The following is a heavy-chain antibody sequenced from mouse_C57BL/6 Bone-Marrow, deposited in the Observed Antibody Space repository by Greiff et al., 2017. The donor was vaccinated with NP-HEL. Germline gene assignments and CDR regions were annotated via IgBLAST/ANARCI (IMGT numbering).Heavy chain of an antibody. D-gene: IGHD2-1*01. CDR1: GYSFTGYF. CDR3: AKEGGAYGNPAWFAY. Sequence: EVQLQQSGPELVKPGDSVKISCKASGYSFTGYFMNWVMQSHGKSLEWIGRINPYNGDTFYNQKFKGKATLTVDKSSSTAHMELRSLTSEDSAVYYCAKEGGAYGNPAWFAYWGQGTLVTVSA. CDR2: INPYNGDT. V-gene: IGHV1-20*01. J-gene: IGHJ3*01.